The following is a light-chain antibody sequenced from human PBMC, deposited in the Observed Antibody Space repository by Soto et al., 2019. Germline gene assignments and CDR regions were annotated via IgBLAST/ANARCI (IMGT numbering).Light chain of an antibody. J-gene: IGKJ3*01. V-gene: IGKV3-11*01. CDR2: DAS. Sequence: EIVLTQSPATLSLSPGERATLSCRASQSVTSYLAWYQQKPGQAPRLLIYDASNRAPGIPARFSGSGSGTVFALAIGCLEQEDLAVYCCQQLSNWPVFTFRPGTEVHIK. CDR3: QQLSNWPVFT. CDR1: QSVTSY.